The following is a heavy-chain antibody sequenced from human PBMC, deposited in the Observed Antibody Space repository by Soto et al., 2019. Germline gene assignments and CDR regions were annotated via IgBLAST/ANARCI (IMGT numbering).Heavy chain of an antibody. J-gene: IGHJ4*02. V-gene: IGHV2-5*02. D-gene: IGHD3-3*01. CDR3: AHLRADDFWSGPRCFDY. CDR1: GFSLSTSGVG. CDR2: IYWDDDK. Sequence: ESGHTQVNPTQTLTLTCTFSGFSLSTSGVGVAWIRQPPGKGLEWLALIYWDDDKRYSPSLKRRLTITKDTSKNQVVHTMTNMDPVDTATYSCAHLRADDFWSGPRCFDYWGQGTLVTVSS.